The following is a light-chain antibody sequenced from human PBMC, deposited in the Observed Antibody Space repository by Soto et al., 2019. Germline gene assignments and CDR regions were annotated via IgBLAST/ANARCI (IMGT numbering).Light chain of an antibody. CDR2: EVS. J-gene: IGLJ1*01. CDR3: SSYTSSSEGV. Sequence: QSALTQPPSVSGSPGQSVTISCTGTSSDVGSYNRVSWYQQPPGTAPKLMIYEVSNRPSGVPDLFSGSKSGNTASLTISGLQAEDEADYYCSSYTSSSEGVFGSGTKLTVL. CDR1: SSDVGSYNR. V-gene: IGLV2-18*02.